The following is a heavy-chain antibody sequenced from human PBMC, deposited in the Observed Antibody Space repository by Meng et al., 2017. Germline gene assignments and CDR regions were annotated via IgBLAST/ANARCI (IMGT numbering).Heavy chain of an antibody. CDR1: GGSFSGYY. V-gene: IGHV4-34*01. D-gene: IGHD6-6*01. J-gene: IGHJ4*02. CDR2: INHSGST. CDR3: ARRGIAARPFYY. Sequence: QVQLQQWGAGLLKPSETLSLPCAGYGGSFSGYYWSWIRQPPGKGLEWIGEINHSGSTNYNPSLKSRVTISVDTSKNQFSLKLSSVTAADTAVYYCARRGIAARPFYYWGQGTLVTVSS.